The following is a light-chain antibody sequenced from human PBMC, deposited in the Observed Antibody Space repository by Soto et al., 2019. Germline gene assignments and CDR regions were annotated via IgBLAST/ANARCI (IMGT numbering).Light chain of an antibody. CDR1: RSDVGAYNY. Sequence: QSVLTQPASVSGSPGQSIAISCTGTRSDVGAYNYVSWYQQHPGKAPKLMISEVTNRPSGVSDRFSGSKSGNTASLTISGLQAEDEADYYCSSFTSRSTFVFGTGTKLPVL. J-gene: IGLJ1*01. CDR2: EVT. CDR3: SSFTSRSTFV. V-gene: IGLV2-14*01.